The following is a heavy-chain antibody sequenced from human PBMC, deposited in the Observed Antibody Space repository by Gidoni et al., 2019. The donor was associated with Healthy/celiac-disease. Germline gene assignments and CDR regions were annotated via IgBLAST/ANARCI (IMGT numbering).Heavy chain of an antibody. J-gene: IGHJ4*02. Sequence: EVQLVESGGGWVKPGGSLSLPCSAPGSTFSSNAMHWVRQAPGKGLEYFSAISSNVGSTYYADSVKGRFTISRDNSKNTLYLQMSSLRAEDTAVYYCVRGYYYSSGYYGLFDYWGQGTLVTVSS. CDR3: VRGYYYSSGYYGLFDY. V-gene: IGHV3-64D*06. CDR1: GSTFSSNA. CDR2: ISSNVGST. D-gene: IGHD3-22*01.